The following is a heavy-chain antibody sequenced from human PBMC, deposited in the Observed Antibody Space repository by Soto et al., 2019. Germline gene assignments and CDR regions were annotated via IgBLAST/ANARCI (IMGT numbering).Heavy chain of an antibody. CDR1: GGSIGSSSYY. V-gene: IGHV4-39*02. Sequence: SETLSLTCSVSGGSIGSSSYYFGWIRQPPGKGLEWIGSLYYTGTTYYNSSLKSRVTISADKSQNQFSLRLSSVTAADTAVYYCARDGGTYFDYWGQGTLVTVSS. D-gene: IGHD3-16*01. CDR2: LYYTGTT. CDR3: ARDGGTYFDY. J-gene: IGHJ4*02.